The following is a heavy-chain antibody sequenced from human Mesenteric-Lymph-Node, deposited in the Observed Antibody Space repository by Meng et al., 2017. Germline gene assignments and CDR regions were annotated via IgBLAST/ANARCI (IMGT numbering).Heavy chain of an antibody. V-gene: IGHV3-21*01. CDR1: GFTFSSYS. J-gene: IGHJ4*02. Sequence: GESLKISCAASGFTFSSYSMNWVRQAPGKGLEWVSSISSSSSYIYYADSVTGRFTISRDNAKNSLYLQMNSLRAEDTAVYYCARVRIRSRGYDSSGRDYWGQGTLVTVSS. CDR2: ISSSSSYI. CDR3: ARVRIRSRGYDSSGRDY. D-gene: IGHD3-22*01.